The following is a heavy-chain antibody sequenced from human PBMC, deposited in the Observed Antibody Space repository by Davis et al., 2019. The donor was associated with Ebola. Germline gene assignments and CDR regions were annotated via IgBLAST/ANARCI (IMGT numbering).Heavy chain of an antibody. CDR1: GYIFTNHP. D-gene: IGHD2-21*01. Sequence: ASVKVSCKASGYIFTNHPMTWVRQAPGQGLEWMGRISGSNTDTKYAQKFQGRITMTMNTSIGTAYMELRSLRSDDTAVYYCARGRTIVAGGLSDDFDYWGQGTLVTVSS. J-gene: IGHJ4*02. V-gene: IGHV1-18*04. CDR3: ARGRTIVAGGLSDDFDY. CDR2: ISGSNTDT.